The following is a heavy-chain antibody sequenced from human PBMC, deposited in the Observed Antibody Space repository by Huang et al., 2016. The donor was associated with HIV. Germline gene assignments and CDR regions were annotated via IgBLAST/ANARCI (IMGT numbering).Heavy chain of an antibody. Sequence: EVQLVQSGAEVKKPGESLKISCKGSGYRFRSNWIGWVRQMPGKGLEWIGTIDPGDSDTRYSPSFQGQVTSSADKSINTADLQWSSLKASDTAMYYCARLIGSPSFYYGLDVWGQGTTVTVSS. D-gene: IGHD3-10*01. J-gene: IGHJ6*02. CDR1: GYRFRSNW. CDR3: ARLIGSPSFYYGLDV. CDR2: IDPGDSDT. V-gene: IGHV5-51*01.